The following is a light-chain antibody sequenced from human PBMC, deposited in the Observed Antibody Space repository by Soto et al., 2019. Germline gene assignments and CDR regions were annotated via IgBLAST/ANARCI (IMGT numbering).Light chain of an antibody. V-gene: IGKV3-11*01. CDR1: QSVSSY. J-gene: IGKJ3*01. CDR2: VAS. CDR3: QQRST. Sequence: EIVLTQSPATLSLSPGERATLSCRASQSVSSYLAWYQQKPGQAPRLLIYVASNRATGIPARFSGSGSGTDFTLTISSLEPEDFAVYYCQQRSTFGPGTKVDIK.